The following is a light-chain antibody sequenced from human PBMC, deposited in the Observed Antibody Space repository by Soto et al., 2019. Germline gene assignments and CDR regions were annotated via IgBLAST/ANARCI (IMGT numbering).Light chain of an antibody. CDR1: HSVSNN. J-gene: IGKJ4*01. V-gene: IGKV3-11*01. CDR2: GAS. Sequence: VMTQSPTTVSVSPGERATLSCRASHSVSNNLAWYQQKPGQAPRLLIYGASTRATGVPARFSGSGSGTDFTLTISSVEPEDLAVYYCQQRGKWPLTFGGGTKVDIK. CDR3: QQRGKWPLT.